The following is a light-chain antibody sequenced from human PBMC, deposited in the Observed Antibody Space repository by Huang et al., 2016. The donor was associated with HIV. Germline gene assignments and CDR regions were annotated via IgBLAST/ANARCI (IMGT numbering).Light chain of an antibody. V-gene: IGKV1-39*01. CDR3: QQTFTSFWT. CDR1: QNIGNY. J-gene: IGKJ1*01. Sequence: DIQITQSPSSLSASVGDRITITCRASQNIGNYLNWYQQRPGKSPNLLISATSNLQSEVSSRFMASGSGTVFILTITSLRLEDFATYYCQQTFTSFWTFGQGTRVDIK. CDR2: ATS.